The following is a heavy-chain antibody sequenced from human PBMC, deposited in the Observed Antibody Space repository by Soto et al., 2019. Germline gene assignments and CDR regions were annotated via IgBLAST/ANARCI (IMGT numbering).Heavy chain of an antibody. Sequence: PSETLSLTCTVSGGSINSGGYSWSWIRQPPGKVLEYIGYIYHSVSTYYNPSLKSRVTISVDRSKNQFSLKLSSVTAADTAVYYCARGGYRYYYYGMDVWGQGTTVTVSS. CDR2: IYHSVST. J-gene: IGHJ6*02. D-gene: IGHD1-26*01. CDR1: GGSINSGGYS. CDR3: ARGGYRYYYYGMDV. V-gene: IGHV4-30-2*01.